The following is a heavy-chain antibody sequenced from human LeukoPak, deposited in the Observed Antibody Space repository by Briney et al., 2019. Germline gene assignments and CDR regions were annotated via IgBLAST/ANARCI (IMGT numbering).Heavy chain of an antibody. CDR3: AREGFGELLSLDY. V-gene: IGHV3-23*01. J-gene: IGHJ4*02. CDR2: ISGSGGST. Sequence: PGGSLRLSCAASGFTLSSYAMSWVRQAPGKGLEWVSAISGSGGSTYYADSVKGRFTISRDNSKNTLYLQMNSLRAEDTAVYYCAREGFGELLSLDYWGQGTLVTVSS. CDR1: GFTLSSYA. D-gene: IGHD3-10*01.